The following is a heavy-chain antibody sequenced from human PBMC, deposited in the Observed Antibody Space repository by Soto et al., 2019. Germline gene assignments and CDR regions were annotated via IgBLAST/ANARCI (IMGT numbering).Heavy chain of an antibody. D-gene: IGHD6-19*01. CDR1: GFTFSTYA. CDR3: ARDLIDSSGWYPPPNYYYYGMDV. CDR2: ISYDGSNK. Sequence: QVQLVESGGGVVQPGRSLRLSCAASGFTFSTYAMHWVRQAPGKGLEWVAVISYDGSNKYYADSVKGRFTISRDNSKHTLYLQMNSLRAEDTAVYYCARDLIDSSGWYPPPNYYYYGMDVWGQGTTVTVSS. J-gene: IGHJ6*02. V-gene: IGHV3-30-3*01.